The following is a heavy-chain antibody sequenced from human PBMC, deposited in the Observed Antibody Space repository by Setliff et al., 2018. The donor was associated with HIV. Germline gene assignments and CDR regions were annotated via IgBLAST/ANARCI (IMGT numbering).Heavy chain of an antibody. J-gene: IGHJ4*02. CDR1: GGSMSGYY. V-gene: IGHV4-59*08. CDR3: ARRRSVALSPFDY. CDR2: VYFSGTA. Sequence: PSETLSLTCSVSGGSMSGYYWSWIRQPPGNGLEYIGDVYFSGTANYNSSLKSRVTISIDTSRSHFSLGLTSVTAADTAVYYCARRRSVALSPFDYWGQGALVTVSS.